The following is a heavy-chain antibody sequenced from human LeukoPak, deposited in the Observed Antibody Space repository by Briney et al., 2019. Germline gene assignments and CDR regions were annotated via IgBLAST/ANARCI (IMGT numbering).Heavy chain of an antibody. CDR3: AASDYGDVFDY. CDR1: GYTFTSYG. V-gene: IGHV1-18*04. J-gene: IGHJ4*02. Sequence: ASVKVSCKASGYTFTSYGTSWVRQAPGQGLEWMGWISAYNGNTNYAQKLQGRVTMTTDTSTSTAYMELRSLRSDDTAVYYCAASDYGDVFDYWGQGTLVTVSS. D-gene: IGHD4-17*01. CDR2: ISAYNGNT.